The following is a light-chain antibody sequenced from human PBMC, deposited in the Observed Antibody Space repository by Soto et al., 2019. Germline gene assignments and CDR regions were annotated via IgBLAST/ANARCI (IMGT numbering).Light chain of an antibody. CDR1: QSISRQ. V-gene: IGKV1-5*03. Sequence: DIQMTQSPSTLSASVGDRVSITCRASQSISRQLAWYQQKPGKAPNLLIYQASNLETGVPSRFTGSGSGTEFPLTNSSLQADYLATYYCLQYQSYWTFGQGTKVEVK. CDR2: QAS. J-gene: IGKJ1*01. CDR3: LQYQSYWT.